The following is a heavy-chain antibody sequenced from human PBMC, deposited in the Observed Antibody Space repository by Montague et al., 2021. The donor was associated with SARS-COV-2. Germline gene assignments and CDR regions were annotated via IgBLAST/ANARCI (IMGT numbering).Heavy chain of an antibody. CDR1: GGSISSSSYF. J-gene: IGHJ5*02. D-gene: IGHD2-8*01. Sequence: SETLSLTCTVSGGSISSSSYFWGWIRQPPGKGLEWIGSIYYSGSTYYXPSRKSRVTISVDTSKNQFSLKLSSMTAADTAVYYCARQSQAALVLVVYTMGGWFDPWGQGTLGTVSS. V-gene: IGHV4-39*01. CDR3: ARQSQAALVLVVYTMGGWFDP. CDR2: IYYSGST.